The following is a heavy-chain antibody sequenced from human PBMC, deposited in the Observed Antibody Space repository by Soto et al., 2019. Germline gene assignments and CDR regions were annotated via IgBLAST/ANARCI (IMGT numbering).Heavy chain of an antibody. D-gene: IGHD2-15*01. CDR1: GGTFSSYS. V-gene: IGHV1-69*13. Sequence: SVKVSCKASGGTFSSYSISWVLQAPGQGLEWMGGIIPIFGTANYAQKFQGRVTITADESTSTAYMELSSLRSEDTAVYYCASNDCSGGSCPRLGYYGMDVWGQGTTVTVSS. CDR3: ASNDCSGGSCPRLGYYGMDV. J-gene: IGHJ6*02. CDR2: IIPIFGTA.